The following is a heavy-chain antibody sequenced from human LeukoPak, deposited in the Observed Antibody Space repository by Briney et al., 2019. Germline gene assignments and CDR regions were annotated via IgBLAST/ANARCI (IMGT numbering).Heavy chain of an antibody. CDR1: GGSISSGGYY. V-gene: IGHV4-31*03. CDR3: ARVGDSSGYSIDY. CDR2: IYYSGST. Sequence: SQTLFLTCTVSGGSISSGGYYWSWIRQHPGKGLEWIGYIYYSGSTYYNPSLKSRVTISVDTSKNQFSLKLSSVTAADTAVYYCARVGDSSGYSIDYWGQGTLVTVSS. J-gene: IGHJ4*02. D-gene: IGHD3-22*01.